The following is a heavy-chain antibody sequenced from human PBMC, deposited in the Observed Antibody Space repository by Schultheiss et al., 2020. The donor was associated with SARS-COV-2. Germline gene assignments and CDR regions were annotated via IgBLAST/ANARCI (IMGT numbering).Heavy chain of an antibody. D-gene: IGHD4-17*01. CDR1: GGSISSYY. CDR2: IYYSGST. V-gene: IGHV4-59*12. CDR3: AREGTTHYYYYGMDV. Sequence: SETLSLTCTVSGGSISSYYWSWIGQPPGKGLEWIGYIYYSGSTNYNPSLKSRVTISVDTSKNQFSLQLNSVTPEDTAVYYCAREGTTHYYYYGMDVWGQGTTVTVSS. J-gene: IGHJ6*02.